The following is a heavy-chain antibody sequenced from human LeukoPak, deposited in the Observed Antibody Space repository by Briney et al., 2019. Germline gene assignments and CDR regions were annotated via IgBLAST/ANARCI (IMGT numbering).Heavy chain of an antibody. V-gene: IGHV3-74*01. J-gene: IGHJ4*02. D-gene: IGHD3-22*01. Sequence: GGSLRLSCAASGFTFSSYWIHWVRQAPGKGLVWVSRINSDGSSTSYADSVKGRFTISRDNAKNTLYLQMNSLRAEDTAVYYCASYGRTMMGFDYWGQGTLVTVSS. CDR2: INSDGSST. CDR3: ASYGRTMMGFDY. CDR1: GFTFSSYW.